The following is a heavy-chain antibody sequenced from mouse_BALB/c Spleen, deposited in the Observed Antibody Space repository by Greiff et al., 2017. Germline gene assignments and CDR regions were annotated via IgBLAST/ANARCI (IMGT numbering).Heavy chain of an antibody. V-gene: IGHV5-4*02. CDR2: ISDGGSYT. CDR3: ARERGGYAMDY. Sequence: EVNVVESGGGLVKPGGSLKLSCAASGFTFSDYYMYWVRQTPEKRLEWVATISDGGSYTYYPDSVKGRFTISRDNAKNNLYLQMSSLKSEDTAMYYCARERGGYAMDYWGQGTSVTVSS. J-gene: IGHJ4*01. CDR1: GFTFSDYY.